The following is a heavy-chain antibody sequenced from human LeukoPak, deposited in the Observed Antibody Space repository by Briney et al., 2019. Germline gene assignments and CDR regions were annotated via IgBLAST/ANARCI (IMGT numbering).Heavy chain of an antibody. Sequence: GASVKVSCKASGYTFTSYDINWVRQATGQGLEWMGWMNPNSGNTGYAQKFQGRVTMTRNTSISTAYMELSSLRSEDTAVYYCATDPLEQWLSLGYWGQGTLVTVSS. CDR2: MNPNSGNT. V-gene: IGHV1-8*01. CDR3: ATDPLEQWLSLGY. D-gene: IGHD6-19*01. J-gene: IGHJ4*02. CDR1: GYTFTSYD.